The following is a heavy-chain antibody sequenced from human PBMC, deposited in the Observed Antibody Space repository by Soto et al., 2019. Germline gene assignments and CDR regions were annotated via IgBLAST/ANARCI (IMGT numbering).Heavy chain of an antibody. CDR1: GGSISSGGYS. CDR2: IYHSGST. CDR3: ARAPQNYYASSGYYYGDWYFDL. D-gene: IGHD3-22*01. J-gene: IGHJ2*01. Sequence: QLQLQESGSGLVKPSQTLSLTCAVSGGSISSGGYSWSWIRQPPGKGLEWIGYIYHSGSTYYNPSLKSRVTISVDRSKNQFSLKLSSVTAADPAVYYCARAPQNYYASSGYYYGDWYFDLWGRGTLVTVSS. V-gene: IGHV4-30-2*01.